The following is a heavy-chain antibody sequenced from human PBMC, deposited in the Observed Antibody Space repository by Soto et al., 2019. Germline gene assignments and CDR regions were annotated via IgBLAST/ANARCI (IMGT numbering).Heavy chain of an antibody. CDR2: IRNKANSYTT. Sequence: PGGSLRLSCAASGFTFSDHYMDWVRQAPGKGLEWVGRIRNKANSYTTEYAASVKGRFTISRDDSKNSLYLQMNSLKTEDTAVYYCASGASDYWGQGTLVTVSS. CDR3: ASGASDY. CDR1: GFTFSDHY. V-gene: IGHV3-72*01. J-gene: IGHJ4*02. D-gene: IGHD3-10*01.